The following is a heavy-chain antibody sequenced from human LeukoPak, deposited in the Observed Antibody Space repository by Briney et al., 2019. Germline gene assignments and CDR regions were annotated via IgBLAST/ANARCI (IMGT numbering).Heavy chain of an antibody. Sequence: GGSLRLSCAASGFTFSSYTIHWVRPPPGKGLEWVAVISFDGSNKYYADSVKGRFTISRDNSKNTLYLQMNSLRAEDTAVCYCAREELGSSLGFDPRGQGTLVTVSS. CDR2: ISFDGSNK. D-gene: IGHD3-16*01. CDR3: AREELGSSLGFDP. V-gene: IGHV3-30-3*01. CDR1: GFTFSSYT. J-gene: IGHJ5*02.